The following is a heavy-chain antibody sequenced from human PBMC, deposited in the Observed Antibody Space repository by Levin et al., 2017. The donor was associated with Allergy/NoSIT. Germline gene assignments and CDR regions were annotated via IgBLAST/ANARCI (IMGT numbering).Heavy chain of an antibody. J-gene: IGHJ6*02. CDR3: ARGFKVRGVIDYYYGMDG. CDR1: GYTFTSYD. Sequence: VASVKVSCKASGYTFTSYDINWVRQATGQGLEWMGWMNPNSGNTGYAQKFQGRVTMTRNTSISTAYMELSSLRSEDTGVYYSARGFKVRGVIDYYYGMDGWGQGTTVTVAS. CDR2: MNPNSGNT. V-gene: IGHV1-8*01. D-gene: IGHD3-10*01.